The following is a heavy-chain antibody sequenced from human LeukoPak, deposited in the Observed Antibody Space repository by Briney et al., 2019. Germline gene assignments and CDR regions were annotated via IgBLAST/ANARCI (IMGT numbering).Heavy chain of an antibody. CDR2: ISGSGGST. J-gene: IGHJ4*02. CDR3: AKGYSGYDVYFDY. Sequence: GGSLRLSCAASVFTFSSYAMSWVRQAPGKGLEWVSAISGSGGSTYYADSVKGRFTISRDNSKNTLYLQMNSLRAEDTAVYYCAKGYSGYDVYFDYWGQGTLVTVSS. D-gene: IGHD5-12*01. V-gene: IGHV3-23*01. CDR1: VFTFSSYA.